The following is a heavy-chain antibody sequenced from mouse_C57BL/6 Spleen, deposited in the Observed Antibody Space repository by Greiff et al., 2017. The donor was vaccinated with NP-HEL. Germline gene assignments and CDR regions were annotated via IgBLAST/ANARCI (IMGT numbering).Heavy chain of an antibody. D-gene: IGHD1-1*01. CDR1: GYTFTSYW. Sequence: QVQLQQPGAELVRPGTSVKLSCKASGYTFTSYWMHWVKQRPGQGLEWIGVIDPSDSYTNYNQKFKGKATLTVDTSSSTAYMQLSSLTSEDSAVYYCARHYYYGSGRYFDVWGTGTTVTVSS. V-gene: IGHV1-59*01. J-gene: IGHJ1*03. CDR3: ARHYYYGSGRYFDV. CDR2: IDPSDSYT.